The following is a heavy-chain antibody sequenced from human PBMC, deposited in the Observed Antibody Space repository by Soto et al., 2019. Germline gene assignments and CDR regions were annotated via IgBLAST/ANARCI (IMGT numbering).Heavy chain of an antibody. CDR2: INPAGGTT. V-gene: IGHV1-46*01. D-gene: IGHD2-21*02. CDR3: ALKVVTYYDN. CDR1: GYSFTSTY. J-gene: IGHJ4*02. Sequence: QVQLVQSGAEVKKPGASVRISCRASGYSFTSTYVHWVRQAPGQGREWMGIINPAGGTTHYAQKFQGRLTITSDTSTDTVFMDLNDLTSDDTAVYFCALKVVTYYDNWGQGTLLTVSS.